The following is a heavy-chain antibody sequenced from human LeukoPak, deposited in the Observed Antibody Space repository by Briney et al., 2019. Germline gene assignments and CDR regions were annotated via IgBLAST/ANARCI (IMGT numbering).Heavy chain of an antibody. J-gene: IGHJ5*02. V-gene: IGHV3-30*02. CDR3: ARARKSGGITMIRGVKDRGWFDP. CDR2: IRYDGSNK. CDR1: GFTFSTYW. Sequence: GGSLRLSCAASGFTFSTYWMNWVRQAPGKGLEWVAFIRYDGSNKCYADSVKGRFTISRDNSKNTLYLQMNSLRAEETAEYYCARARKSGGITMIRGVKDRGWFDPWGQGTLVTVSS. D-gene: IGHD3-10*01.